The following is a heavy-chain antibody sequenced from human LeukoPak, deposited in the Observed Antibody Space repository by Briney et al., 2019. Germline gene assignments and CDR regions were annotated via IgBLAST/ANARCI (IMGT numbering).Heavy chain of an antibody. CDR2: ISSSSSTI. D-gene: IGHD3-16*01. J-gene: IGHJ4*02. CDR3: ARLGEKADFDY. V-gene: IGHV3-48*01. Sequence: GGSLRLSCAASGFTISSYSMNWVRQAPGKGLEWVSYISSSSSTIYYADSVKGRFTISRDNAKNSLYLQMNSLRAEDTAVYYCARLGEKADFDYWGQGTLVTVSS. CDR1: GFTISSYS.